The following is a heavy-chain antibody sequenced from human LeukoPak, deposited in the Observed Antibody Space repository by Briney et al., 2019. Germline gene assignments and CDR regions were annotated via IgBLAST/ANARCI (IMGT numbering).Heavy chain of an antibody. CDR3: AREERIAAKYVFEP. D-gene: IGHD6-13*01. CDR1: GYTFTTYG. CDR2: ISSYNGNT. V-gene: IGHV1-18*01. J-gene: IGHJ5*02. Sequence: ASVEVSCKASGYTFTTYGISWVRQAPGQGLEWMGWISSYNGNTNYAQKLQGRVTMTTDTSTSTAYMELRSLISDGTAVYYCAREERIAAKYVFEPWGQGTLVTVSS.